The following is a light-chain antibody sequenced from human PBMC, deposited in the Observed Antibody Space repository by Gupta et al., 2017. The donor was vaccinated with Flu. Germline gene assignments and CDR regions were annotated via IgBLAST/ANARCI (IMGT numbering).Light chain of an antibody. J-gene: IGLJ3*02. CDR1: ALPKQY. V-gene: IGLV3-25*01. Sequence: APAMSVSPGQTATITCSGSALPKQYVYWYRQRPGQAPVLLIYKDTERASGIPDRISGSSSGTRVKLTNRGVQTEDEDDYYFQSADSTGASRVFGGGT. CDR3: QSADSTGASRV. CDR2: KDT.